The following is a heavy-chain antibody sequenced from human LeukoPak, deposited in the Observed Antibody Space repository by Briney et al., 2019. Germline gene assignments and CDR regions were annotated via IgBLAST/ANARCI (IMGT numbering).Heavy chain of an antibody. Sequence: PGGSLRLSCAASGFTFSSHAMSWVRQAPGKGLEWVSRISSGGGTTDYTDSVKGRFTISRDTSKNTLYLQMNSLRAEDTAVYYCAKDQSGSGYFDYWGQGTLVTVSS. CDR3: AKDQSGSGYFDY. CDR1: GFTFSSHA. V-gene: IGHV3-23*01. CDR2: ISSGGGTT. D-gene: IGHD3-10*01. J-gene: IGHJ4*02.